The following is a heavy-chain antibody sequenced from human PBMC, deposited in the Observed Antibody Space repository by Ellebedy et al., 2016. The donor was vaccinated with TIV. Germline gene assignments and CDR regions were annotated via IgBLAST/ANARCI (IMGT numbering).Heavy chain of an antibody. V-gene: IGHV3-7*01. CDR3: ARRGAYGDYAVQVNGWFDP. CDR2: IYQDGSWQ. CDR1: GFSFRNYW. Sequence: PGGSLRLSCAASGFSFRNYWMTWVRQAPGKGLEWVANIYQDGSWQYSVESVKGRFTISRDNANNVLFLQMNSLRVEDTGVYYCARRGAYGDYAVQVNGWFDPWGQGTLVTVSS. D-gene: IGHD4-17*01. J-gene: IGHJ5*02.